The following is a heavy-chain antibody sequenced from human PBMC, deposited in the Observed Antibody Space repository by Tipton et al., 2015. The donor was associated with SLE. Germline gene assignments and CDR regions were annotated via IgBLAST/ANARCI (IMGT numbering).Heavy chain of an antibody. V-gene: IGHV3-48*03. CDR2: ISSTGSTA. CDR1: GFTFRTYE. J-gene: IGHJ4*02. D-gene: IGHD3-10*01. Sequence: SLRLSCAASGFTFRTYEMNWVRQAPGKELEWVSYISSTGSTAYYAESVKGRFIISRDNAKNSLYLQMNSLGAEDTAVYYCATDSGPPVPHYFDYWGQGTLVTVSS. CDR3: ATDSGPPVPHYFDY.